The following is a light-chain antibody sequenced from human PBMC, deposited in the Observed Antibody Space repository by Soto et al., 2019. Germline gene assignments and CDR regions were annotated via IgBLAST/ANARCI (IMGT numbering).Light chain of an antibody. J-gene: IGLJ2*01. CDR2: EGS. Sequence: QSALTQPASVSGSPGQSITISCTRPSSDVGNYNLVSWYQQHPGKAPKLMIYEGSKRPSGVSNRFSASKSGNTASLTISGLQAEDEADYYCSSYVGSVIFGGGTKLTVL. CDR3: SSYVGSVI. V-gene: IGLV2-23*01. CDR1: SSDVGNYNL.